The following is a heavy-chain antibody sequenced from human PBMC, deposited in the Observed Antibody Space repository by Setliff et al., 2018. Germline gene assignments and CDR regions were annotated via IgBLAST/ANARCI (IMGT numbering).Heavy chain of an antibody. D-gene: IGHD6-25*01. CDR2: IYPGDSHT. CDR3: ARLGRNNSAPPGDY. V-gene: IGHV5-51*01. J-gene: IGHJ4*02. Sequence: PGASLKISCKASGYSFPSYWIGWVRQVPGKGLEWMGIIYPGDSHTIYSPSFQGQVTISADTSILTAFLQWTYLKASDSAMYYCARLGRNNSAPPGDYWGQGTLVTVSS. CDR1: GYSFPSYW.